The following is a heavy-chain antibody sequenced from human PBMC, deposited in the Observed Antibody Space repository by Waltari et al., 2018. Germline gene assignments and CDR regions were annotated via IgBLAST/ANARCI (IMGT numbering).Heavy chain of an antibody. CDR3: AFNRRDKTPLYDY. Sequence: QVQLVQSGAEVKKPGSSVKVSCKASGGTFSSYAISWVRQAPGQGLEWMGGLIPILGTADNAPKFQGRVTITADECTSTAYMELSSLRAEDTAVYYCAFNRRDKTPLYDYWGQGTLVTVSS. V-gene: IGHV1-69*01. CDR2: LIPILGTA. CDR1: GGTFSSYA. J-gene: IGHJ4*02.